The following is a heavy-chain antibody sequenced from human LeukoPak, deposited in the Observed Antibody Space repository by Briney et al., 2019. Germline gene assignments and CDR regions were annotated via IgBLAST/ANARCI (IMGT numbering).Heavy chain of an antibody. CDR2: LSNSGGHT. CDR3: AKEEYSGSLLTHDY. Sequence: GGSLRLSCGASGFSFSSYAMSWVRQAPGEGLEWVSGLSNSGGHTIYADSVKGRFTISRDNSKNTMFLQMNSLRAEDTAVYYCAKEEYSGSLLTHDYWGQGTLVTVSS. V-gene: IGHV3-23*01. J-gene: IGHJ4*02. CDR1: GFSFSSYA. D-gene: IGHD1-26*01.